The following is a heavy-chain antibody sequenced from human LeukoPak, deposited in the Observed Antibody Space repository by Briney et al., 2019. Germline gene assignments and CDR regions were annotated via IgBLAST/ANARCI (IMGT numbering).Heavy chain of an antibody. CDR2: IRYDGSNK. V-gene: IGHV3-30*02. CDR1: GFTFSSYG. Sequence: PGGSLRLSCAASGFTFSSYGMHWVRQAPGKGLEWVAFIRYDGSNKYYADSVKGRFTIPRDNSKNTLYLQMNSLRAEDTAVYYCAKDRCTNGVCSPDIWGQGTMVTVSS. CDR3: AKDRCTNGVCSPDI. J-gene: IGHJ3*02. D-gene: IGHD2-8*01.